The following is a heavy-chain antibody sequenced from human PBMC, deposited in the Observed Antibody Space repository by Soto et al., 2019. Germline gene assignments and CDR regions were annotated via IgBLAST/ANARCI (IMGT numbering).Heavy chain of an antibody. CDR1: GYTFTSYG. CDR2: ISAYNGNT. CDR3: ARGEYFDSALDY. D-gene: IGHD3-9*01. Sequence: ASVKVSCKASGYTFTSYGISWVRQAPGQGLAWMGWISAYNGNTNYAQKLQGRVTMTTDTSTSTAYMELRSLRSDDTAVYDCARGEYFDSALDYWGQGTLVTVSS. J-gene: IGHJ4*02. V-gene: IGHV1-18*01.